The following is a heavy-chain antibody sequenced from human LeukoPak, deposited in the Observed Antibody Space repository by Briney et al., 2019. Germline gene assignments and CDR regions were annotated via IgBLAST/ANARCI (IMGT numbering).Heavy chain of an antibody. Sequence: GASVKVSCKTSGYTFSRYYIHWVRQAPGQGLEWMGIINPSGGSTSYAQKFQGRVTMTRDTSTSTVYMELSSLRSEDTAVYYCAREIVVVPAAHHVGFDYWGQGTLVTVSS. CDR1: GYTFSRYY. CDR3: AREIVVVPAAHHVGFDY. V-gene: IGHV1-46*01. CDR2: INPSGGST. D-gene: IGHD2-2*01. J-gene: IGHJ4*02.